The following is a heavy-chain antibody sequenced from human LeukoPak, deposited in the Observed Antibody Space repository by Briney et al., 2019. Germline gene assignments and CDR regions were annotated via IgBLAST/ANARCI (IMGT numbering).Heavy chain of an antibody. CDR1: GGSISSSSYY. V-gene: IGHV4-39*07. Sequence: SETLSLTCTVSGGSISSSSYYWGWIRQPPGKGLEWIGSIYYSGSTYYNPSLKSRVTISVDKSKNQFSLKLSSVTAADTAVYYCARVTQDAEYFQHWGQGTLVTVSS. CDR3: ARVTQDAEYFQH. CDR2: IYYSGST. D-gene: IGHD2-15*01. J-gene: IGHJ1*01.